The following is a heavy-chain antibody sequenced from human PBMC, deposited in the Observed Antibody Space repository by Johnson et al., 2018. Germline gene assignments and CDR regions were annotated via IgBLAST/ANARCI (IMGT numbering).Heavy chain of an antibody. CDR2: IRSKLNSETT. CDR1: GFTFGDYA. Sequence: VQLVQSGGGLVQPGRSLRLCCSASGFTFGDYALTWFRQTPGKGLEWVGFIRSKLNSETTEYAASVKGRFTFSRDDSKSIAYLQINSLKTENTAVYYCTRGRVPSPDAYDIWCQVTMVTVSS. CDR3: TRGRVPSPDAYDI. J-gene: IGHJ3*02. V-gene: IGHV3-49*03.